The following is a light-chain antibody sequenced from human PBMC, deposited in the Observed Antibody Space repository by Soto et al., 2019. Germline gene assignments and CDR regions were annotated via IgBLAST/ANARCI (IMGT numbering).Light chain of an antibody. CDR3: CSYAGSVV. CDR1: SSDVGGYNY. CDR2: DVS. Sequence: QSVLTQPPSASGSPGQSVTISCTGTSSDVGGYNYVSWYQQHPGKAPKLMIYDVSKRPSGVPDRFSGSKSGNTASLTISGLQAEDEADYYCCSYAGSVVFGGGTKLTVL. J-gene: IGLJ2*01. V-gene: IGLV2-8*01.